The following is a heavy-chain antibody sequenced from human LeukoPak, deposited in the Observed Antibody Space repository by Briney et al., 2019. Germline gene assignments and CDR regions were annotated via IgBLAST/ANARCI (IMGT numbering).Heavy chain of an antibody. Sequence: GGSLRLSCAASGFTFSSYDIHWVRHPTGKGLEWVSVIGATGDTYYAGSVKGRFTISRESAKNSLYLQMNSLRAGHTAVYYCARDRGYGDSTRGYYYYGMDVWGQGTTVTVSS. CDR2: IGATGDT. CDR1: GFTFSSYD. D-gene: IGHD4-17*01. CDR3: ARDRGYGDSTRGYYYYGMDV. J-gene: IGHJ6*02. V-gene: IGHV3-13*01.